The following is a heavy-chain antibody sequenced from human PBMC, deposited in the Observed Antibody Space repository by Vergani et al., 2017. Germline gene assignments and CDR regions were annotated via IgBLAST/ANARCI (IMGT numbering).Heavy chain of an antibody. J-gene: IGHJ6*02. CDR1: GGTFSSYA. D-gene: IGHD2-21*01. CDR3: ARDVAPAPYYYGMDV. Sequence: QVQLVQSGAEVKKPGSSVKVSCKASGGTFSSYAISWVRQAPGQGLEWMGRIIPILGIANYAQKVQGRVTITADKSTSTAYMELSSLRAEDTAVYYCARDVAPAPYYYGMDVWGQGTTVTVSS. V-gene: IGHV1-69*04. CDR2: IIPILGIA.